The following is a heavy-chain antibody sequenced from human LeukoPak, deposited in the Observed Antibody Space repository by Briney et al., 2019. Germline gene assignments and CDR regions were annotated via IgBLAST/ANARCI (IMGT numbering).Heavy chain of an antibody. Sequence: KPGGSLRLSCAASGFTFSIYNMNWVRQAPGKGLEWVSSISSSSSYIYYADSVKGRFTISRDNAKNSLYLQMNSLRAEDTAVYYCAKDRGGRRGQFDYWGQGTLVTVSS. CDR2: ISSSSSYI. V-gene: IGHV3-21*04. D-gene: IGHD4-23*01. CDR1: GFTFSIYN. J-gene: IGHJ4*02. CDR3: AKDRGGRRGQFDY.